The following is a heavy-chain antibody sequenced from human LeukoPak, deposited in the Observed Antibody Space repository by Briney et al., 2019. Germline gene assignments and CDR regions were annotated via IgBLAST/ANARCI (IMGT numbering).Heavy chain of an antibody. CDR2: INSDGSST. V-gene: IGHV3-74*01. J-gene: IGHJ3*01. D-gene: IGHD4-17*01. CDR1: GFTFSNYL. Sequence: GGSLRLSCAASGFTFSNYLMHWVRQAPGKGLVWVSLINSDGSSTNYADSVKGRFTIYRDNAKNTLYLQMNSLRAEDTAVYYCARDYGDAFDVWGQGTMVTVSS. CDR3: ARDYGDAFDV.